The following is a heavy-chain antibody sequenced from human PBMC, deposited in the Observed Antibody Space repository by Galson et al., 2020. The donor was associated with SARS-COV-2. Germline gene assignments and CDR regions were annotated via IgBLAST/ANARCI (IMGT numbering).Heavy chain of an antibody. CDR1: GGSISNYY. V-gene: IGHV4-59*01. Sequence: SQTPSLTCTVSGGSISNYYWTWIRQPPGKGLERIGYISYRGSTHYNPSLTSRVTMSVDTSKNQLSLKLNSVTAADTAVYYCARGLYCSSASCRRAPAYFFDYWGQGILVTVSS. CDR2: ISYRGST. CDR3: ARGLYCSSASCRRAPAYFFDY. J-gene: IGHJ4*02. D-gene: IGHD2-2*01.